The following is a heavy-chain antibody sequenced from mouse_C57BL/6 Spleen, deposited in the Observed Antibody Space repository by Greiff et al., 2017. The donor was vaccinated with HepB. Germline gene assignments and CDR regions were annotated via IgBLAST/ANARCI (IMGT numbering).Heavy chain of an antibody. CDR2: IYPGSGNT. D-gene: IGHD2-1*01. Sequence: VQLQQSGPELVKPGASVKISCKASGYSFTSYYIHWVKQRPGQGLEWIGWIYPGSGNTKYNEKFKGKATLTADTSSSTAYMQLSSLTSEDSAVYYCARRRSTGYAYYFDYWGQGTTLTVSS. CDR1: GYSFTSYY. CDR3: ARRRSTGYAYYFDY. J-gene: IGHJ2*01. V-gene: IGHV1-66*01.